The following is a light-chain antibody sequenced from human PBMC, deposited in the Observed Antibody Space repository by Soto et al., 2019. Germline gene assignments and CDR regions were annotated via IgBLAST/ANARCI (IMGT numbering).Light chain of an antibody. J-gene: IGLJ2*01. V-gene: IGLV4-69*01. CDR2: LNSDGSH. CDR3: QTWGTGILVV. CDR1: SVHSSYA. Sequence: QLVRTQSPSASASLGASVKLTGTLRSVHSSYAIAWHQQQPEKGPRYLMKLNSDGSHSKGDGIPDRFSGSSSGAERYLTISSLQSEDEADYYCQTWGTGILVVFGGGTKLTVL.